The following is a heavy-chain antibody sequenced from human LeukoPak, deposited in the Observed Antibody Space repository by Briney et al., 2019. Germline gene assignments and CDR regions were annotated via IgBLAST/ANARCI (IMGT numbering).Heavy chain of an antibody. CDR3: ARGSHGYNLRIFDYFDY. CDR2: INPNSGGT. J-gene: IGHJ4*02. CDR1: GYTFTGYY. Sequence: ASVKVSCKASGYTFTGYYMHWVRQAPGQGLEWMGWINPNSGGTNYAQKFQGRVTMTRDTSISTAYMELSSLRSEDTAVYYCARGSHGYNLRIFDYFDYWGQGTLVTVSS. V-gene: IGHV1-2*02. D-gene: IGHD5-24*01.